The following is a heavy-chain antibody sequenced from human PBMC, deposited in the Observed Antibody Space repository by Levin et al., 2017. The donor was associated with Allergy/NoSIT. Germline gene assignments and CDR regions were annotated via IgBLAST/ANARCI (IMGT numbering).Heavy chain of an antibody. Sequence: GGSLRLSCAASGFTFSSYWMSWVRQAPGKGLEWVANIKQDGSEKYYVDSVKGRFTISRDNAKNSLYLQMNSLRAEDTAVYYCARGYSSGWYALDAFDIWGQGTMVTVSS. D-gene: IGHD6-19*01. CDR2: IKQDGSEK. V-gene: IGHV3-7*04. CDR3: ARGYSSGWYALDAFDI. J-gene: IGHJ3*02. CDR1: GFTFSSYW.